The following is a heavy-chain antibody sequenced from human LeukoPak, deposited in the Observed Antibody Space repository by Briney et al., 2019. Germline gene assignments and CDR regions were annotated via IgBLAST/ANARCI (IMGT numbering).Heavy chain of an antibody. CDR1: GFTFSSYA. CDR2: ISYDGSNK. Sequence: PGGSLRLSCAASGFTFSSYAMHWVRQAPGKGLEWVAVISYDGSNKYYADSVKGRFTISRDNSKNTLYLQMNSLRAEDTAVYYCASGYCSGGSCYSLDYWGQGTLVTVSS. J-gene: IGHJ4*02. CDR3: ASGYCSGGSCYSLDY. D-gene: IGHD2-15*01. V-gene: IGHV3-30*04.